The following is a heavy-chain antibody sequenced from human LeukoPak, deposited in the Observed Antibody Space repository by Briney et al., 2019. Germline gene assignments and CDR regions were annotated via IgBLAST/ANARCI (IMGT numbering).Heavy chain of an antibody. Sequence: SETLSLTCTVSGGSISSGGYYWSWIRQHPGKGLEWIGYIYYSGSTNYNPSLKSRVTISVDTSKNQFSLKLSSVTAADTAVYYCAGRYCTNGACYTGFDYWGQGTLVTVSS. CDR2: IYYSGST. J-gene: IGHJ4*02. V-gene: IGHV4-31*03. CDR3: AGRYCTNGACYTGFDY. D-gene: IGHD2-8*01. CDR1: GGSISSGGYY.